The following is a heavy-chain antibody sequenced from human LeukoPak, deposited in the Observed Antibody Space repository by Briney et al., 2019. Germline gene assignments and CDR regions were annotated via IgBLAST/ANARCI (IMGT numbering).Heavy chain of an antibody. D-gene: IGHD3-16*01. Sequence: SDTLSLTCTVSGVSISSYYWSWIRPPPGKKLEWIGYIYYSGNTNYNPSLKSRVTISIDTSKNQFSLKVSSVTAADTAVYYCARVGDGNFDYWGQGTLVTVSS. V-gene: IGHV4-59*08. CDR3: ARVGDGNFDY. J-gene: IGHJ4*02. CDR2: IYYSGNT. CDR1: GVSISSYY.